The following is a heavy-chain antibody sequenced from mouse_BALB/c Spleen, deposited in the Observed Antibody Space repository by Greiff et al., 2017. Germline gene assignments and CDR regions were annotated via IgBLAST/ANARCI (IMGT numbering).Heavy chain of an antibody. CDR1: GFNIKDTY. D-gene: IGHD2-3*01. Sequence: VHVKQSGAELVKPGASVKLSCTASGFNIKDTYMHWVKQRPEQGLEWIGRIDPANGNTKYDPKFQGKATITADTSSNTAYLQLSSLTSEDTAVYYCAREFDGPFDYWGQGTTLTVSS. CDR3: AREFDGPFDY. J-gene: IGHJ2*01. CDR2: IDPANGNT. V-gene: IGHV14-3*02.